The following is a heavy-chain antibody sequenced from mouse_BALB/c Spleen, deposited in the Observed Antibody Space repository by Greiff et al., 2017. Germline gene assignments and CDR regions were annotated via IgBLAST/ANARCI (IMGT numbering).Heavy chain of an antibody. Sequence: VQLQQSGPELVKPGASVKISCKASGYSFTGYYMHWVKQSHVKSLEWIGRINPYNGATSYNQNFKDKASLTVDKSSSTAYMELHSLTSEDSAVYYCARATPGAMDYWGQGTSVTVSS. D-gene: IGHD1-1*01. CDR3: ARATPGAMDY. V-gene: IGHV1-31*01. CDR2: INPYNGAT. J-gene: IGHJ4*01. CDR1: GYSFTGYY.